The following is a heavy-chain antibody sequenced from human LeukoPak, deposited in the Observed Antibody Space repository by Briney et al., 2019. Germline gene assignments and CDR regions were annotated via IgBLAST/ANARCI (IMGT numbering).Heavy chain of an antibody. V-gene: IGHV4-30-2*01. CDR2: IYHSGST. CDR3: ARGGRTRENYDFWSGYPLFDY. Sequence: SETLSLTCTVSGGSISSGGYYWSWIRQPPGKGLEWIGYIYHSGSTYYNPSLKSRVTISVDRSKNQFSLKLSSVTAADTAVYYCARGGRTRENYDFWSGYPLFDYWGQGTLVTVSS. J-gene: IGHJ4*02. CDR1: GGSISSGGYY. D-gene: IGHD3-3*01.